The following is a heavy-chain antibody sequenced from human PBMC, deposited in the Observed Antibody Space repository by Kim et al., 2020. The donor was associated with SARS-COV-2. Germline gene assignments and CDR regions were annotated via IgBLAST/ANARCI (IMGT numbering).Heavy chain of an antibody. CDR1: GGSFSGYY. V-gene: IGHV4-34*01. D-gene: IGHD6-13*01. CDR2: INHSGST. CDR3: ARVSSSWYEYYYYGMDV. Sequence: SETLSLTCAVYGGSFSGYYWSWIRQPPGKGLEWIGEINHSGSTNYNPSLKSRVTISVDTSKNQFSLKLSSVTAADTAVYYCARVSSSWYEYYYYGMDVWGQGTTVTVSS. J-gene: IGHJ6*02.